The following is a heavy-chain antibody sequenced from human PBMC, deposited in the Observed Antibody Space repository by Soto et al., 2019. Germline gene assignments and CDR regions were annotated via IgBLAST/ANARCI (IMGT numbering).Heavy chain of an antibody. CDR2: IYYSGST. Sequence: SETLSLTCTVSGGSVSSGSYYWSWIRQPPGEGLEWIGYIYYSGSTNYNPPLKSRVTMSVDTSKNQFSLKLSSVTAADTAVYYCASLSGYDYPHYYYYGMDVWGQGTTVTVSS. V-gene: IGHV4-61*01. CDR3: ASLSGYDYPHYYYYGMDV. D-gene: IGHD5-12*01. J-gene: IGHJ6*02. CDR1: GGSVSSGSYY.